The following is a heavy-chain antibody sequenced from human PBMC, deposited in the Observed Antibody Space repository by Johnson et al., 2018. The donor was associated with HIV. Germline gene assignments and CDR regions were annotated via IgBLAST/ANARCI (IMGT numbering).Heavy chain of an antibody. Sequence: VQLLESGGGLVQPGRSLRLSCAASEFTFDDYGMHWVRQAPGKGLEWVSGIKWNGGSTSYADSVKGRFTISRDNAKNTLYLQMNSLRAEDTAVYYCARTRAGAFDIWGQGTMVTVSS. D-gene: IGHD6-19*01. CDR1: EFTFDDYG. J-gene: IGHJ3*02. V-gene: IGHV3-20*04. CDR3: ARTRAGAFDI. CDR2: IKWNGGST.